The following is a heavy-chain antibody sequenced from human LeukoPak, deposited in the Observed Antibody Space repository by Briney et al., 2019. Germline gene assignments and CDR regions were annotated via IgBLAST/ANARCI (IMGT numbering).Heavy chain of an antibody. V-gene: IGHV3-21*01. J-gene: IGHJ4*02. CDR1: GFTFSSYG. Sequence: PGGSLRLSCAASGFTFSSYGMHWVRQAPGKGLEWVSSISSSSSYIYYADSVKGRFTISRDNAKDSPYLQMNSLRAEDTAVYYCARDDGAVAGSGGGFDYWGQGTLVTVSS. D-gene: IGHD6-19*01. CDR3: ARDDGAVAGSGGGFDY. CDR2: ISSSSSYI.